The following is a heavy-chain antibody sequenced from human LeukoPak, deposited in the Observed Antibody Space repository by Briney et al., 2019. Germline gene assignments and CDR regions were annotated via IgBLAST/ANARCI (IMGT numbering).Heavy chain of an antibody. V-gene: IGHV4-61*02. CDR2: IYTSGST. J-gene: IGHJ4*02. CDR1: GGSISSGSYY. Sequence: PSETLSLTCTVSGGSISSGSYYWSWIRQPAGKGLEWIGRIYTSGSTNYNPSLKSRVTISVDTSKNQFSLKLSSVTAADTAVYYCARDLPTGGLSYWGQGTLVTVSS. D-gene: IGHD7-27*01. CDR3: ARDLPTGGLSY.